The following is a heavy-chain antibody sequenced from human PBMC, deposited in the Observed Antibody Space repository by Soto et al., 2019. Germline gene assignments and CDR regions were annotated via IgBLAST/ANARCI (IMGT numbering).Heavy chain of an antibody. CDR2: FRTSGDGGTT. D-gene: IGHD3-10*01. CDR3: AKKVNSGPGSQYFDY. Sequence: GGTLRLCCAASGFTFSSYSMSWVRQAPGKGLEWVSGFRTSGDGGTTYYADSVKGRFTISRDNSKNMLFLQMNSLRAEDTAIYYCAKKVNSGPGSQYFDYWGQGTLVTVSS. J-gene: IGHJ4*02. CDR1: GFTFSSYS. V-gene: IGHV3-23*01.